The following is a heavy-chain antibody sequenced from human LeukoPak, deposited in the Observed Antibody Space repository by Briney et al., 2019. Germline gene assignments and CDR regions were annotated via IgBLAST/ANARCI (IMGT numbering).Heavy chain of an antibody. CDR3: ARADCSSSTCYLRRSWFDH. D-gene: IGHD2-2*01. Sequence: GGSLRLSCGASGFTLSNYDMNWVRQAPGKGLEWVSSISTSGRYIYYKDSVRGRFTISRDDAKNSLYLEMNSLRAEDTAVYYCARADCSSSTCYLRRSWFDHWGQGTLVTVSS. CDR2: ISTSGRYI. CDR1: GFTLSNYD. V-gene: IGHV3-21*01. J-gene: IGHJ5*02.